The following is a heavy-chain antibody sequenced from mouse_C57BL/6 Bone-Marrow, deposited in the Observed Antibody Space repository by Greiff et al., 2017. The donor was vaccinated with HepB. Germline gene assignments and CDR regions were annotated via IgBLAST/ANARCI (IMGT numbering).Heavy chain of an antibody. V-gene: IGHV1-55*01. CDR2: IYPGSGST. D-gene: IGHD1-1*01. J-gene: IGHJ4*01. CDR1: GYTFTSYW. CDR3: ARGQGYYGSPYAMDY. Sequence: QVQLQQPGAELVKPGASVKMSCKASGYTFTSYWITWVKQRPGQGLEWIGDIYPGSGSTNYNEKFKSKATLTVDTSSSTAYMQLSSLTSEDSAVYYCARGQGYYGSPYAMDYWGQGTSVTVSS.